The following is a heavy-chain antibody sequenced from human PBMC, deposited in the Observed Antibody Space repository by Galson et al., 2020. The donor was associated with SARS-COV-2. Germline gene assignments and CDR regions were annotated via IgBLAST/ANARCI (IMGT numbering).Heavy chain of an antibody. V-gene: IGHV2-70*01. D-gene: IGHD2-8*01. CDR1: GFSLTTSGEC. Sequence: SGPTLVKPTQSLTLTCSFSGFSLTTSGECVAWIRQPPGKALEWLALISWDGEKDYRASLKTRLTISKDTSKNQVVLRMSNMDPVDTATYFCARIRDGHHRDSFGNWGPGTLVAVSS. J-gene: IGHJ3*02. CDR3: ARIRDGHHRDSFGN. CDR2: ISWDGEK.